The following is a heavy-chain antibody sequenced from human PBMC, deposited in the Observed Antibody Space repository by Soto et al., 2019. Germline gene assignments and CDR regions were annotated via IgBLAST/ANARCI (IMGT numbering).Heavy chain of an antibody. J-gene: IGHJ5*02. CDR3: ARVSGSGYCSGGSCYNWFDP. CDR1: GDSVSSNSAA. V-gene: IGHV6-1*01. CDR2: TYYRSKWYT. D-gene: IGHD2-15*01. Sequence: QVQLQQSGPGLVKPSQTLSLTCAISGDSVSSNSAAWNWIRQSPSRGLEWLGRTYYRSKWYTDYAVSVKSRITINPDTSKNQFSLQLNSVTPEDTAVYYCARVSGSGYCSGGSCYNWFDPWGQGTLVTVSS.